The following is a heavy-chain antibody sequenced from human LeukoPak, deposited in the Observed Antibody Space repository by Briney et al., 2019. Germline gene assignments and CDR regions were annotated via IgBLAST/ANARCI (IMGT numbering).Heavy chain of an antibody. V-gene: IGHV3-23*01. Sequence: GGSLRLSCAASGFTFSDYAMTWVRQAPGKGLEWVSAIVKSGGSTYADSVKGRFTISRDNSKNTLYLQMNSLRAEDTAVYYCAKDWRYGTSGPDWYFDPWGRGTLVTVSS. J-gene: IGHJ2*01. CDR1: GFTFSDYA. CDR3: AKDWRYGTSGPDWYFDP. D-gene: IGHD1-7*01. CDR2: IVKSGGST.